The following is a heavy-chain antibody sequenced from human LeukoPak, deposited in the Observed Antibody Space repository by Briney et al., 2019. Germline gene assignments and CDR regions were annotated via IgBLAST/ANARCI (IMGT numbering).Heavy chain of an antibody. CDR1: GFTFDDYA. CDR2: ISWNSDSI. J-gene: IGHJ4*02. Sequence: QPGGSLRLSCAASGFTFDDYAIYWVRQAPGKGLEWVSGISWNSDSIGYADSVKGRFTILRDSARNSLYLQMNNLRREDTAFYYCAKVLPWNGYGAFDYWGQGAQVIVSS. CDR3: AKVLPWNGYGAFDY. V-gene: IGHV3-9*01. D-gene: IGHD4-17*01.